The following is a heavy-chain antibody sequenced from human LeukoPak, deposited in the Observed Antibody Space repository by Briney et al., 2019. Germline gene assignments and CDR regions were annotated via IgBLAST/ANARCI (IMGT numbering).Heavy chain of an antibody. V-gene: IGHV4-34*01. Sequence: LETLSLTCAVYGGSFSGYYWSWIRQPPGKGLEWIGEINHSGSTNYNPSLKSRVTISVDTSKKQFSLKLSSVTAADTAVYYCARAPLVIVVTAFDYWGQGTLVTVSS. CDR2: INHSGST. J-gene: IGHJ4*02. D-gene: IGHD2/OR15-2a*01. CDR1: GGSFSGYY. CDR3: ARAPLVIVVTAFDY.